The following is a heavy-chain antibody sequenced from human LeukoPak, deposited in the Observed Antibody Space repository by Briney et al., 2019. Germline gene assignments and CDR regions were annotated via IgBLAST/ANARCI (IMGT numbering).Heavy chain of an antibody. Sequence: TLSLTCTVSGGSISSGGYYWSWIRPHPGKGLEWIGYIYYSGSTYYNPSLKSRVTISVDTSKNQFSLKLSSVTAADTAVYYCARDSMPRGYRYLGFDPWGQGTLVTVSS. V-gene: IGHV4-31*03. CDR1: GGSISSGGYY. CDR2: IYYSGST. J-gene: IGHJ5*02. CDR3: ARDSMPRGYRYLGFDP. D-gene: IGHD5-18*01.